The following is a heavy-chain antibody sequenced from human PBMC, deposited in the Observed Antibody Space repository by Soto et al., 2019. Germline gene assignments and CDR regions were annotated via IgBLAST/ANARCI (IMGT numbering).Heavy chain of an antibody. CDR3: EGREFACSSFHDYYYAGDV. CDR1: GGSFSDYF. CDR2: INHSGST. V-gene: IGHV4-34*01. D-gene: IGHD6-6*01. Sequence: SETLSLTCAVYGGSFSDYFWTWIRQPPGKGLEWIGEINHSGSTNFNPSLKSRVAISADTSRNQFSLRGTSVTAADTAGYYCEGREFACSSFHDYYYAGDVWGQGPTVTVAS. J-gene: IGHJ6*02.